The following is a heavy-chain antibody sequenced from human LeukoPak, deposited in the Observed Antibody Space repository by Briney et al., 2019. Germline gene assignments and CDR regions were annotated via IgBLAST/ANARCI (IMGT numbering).Heavy chain of an antibody. D-gene: IGHD1-26*01. CDR1: GFTFRSYD. CDR3: ARDLLGATSGDDAFDI. V-gene: IGHV3-33*01. CDR2: IWYDGGIK. Sequence: GGSLRLSCAASGFTFRSYDMHWVRQAPGKGLEWVAVIWYDGGIKYYADSVKGRFTISRDNSKNTLYLQMNSLRAEDTAVYYCARDLLGATSGDDAFDIWGQGTMVTVSS. J-gene: IGHJ3*02.